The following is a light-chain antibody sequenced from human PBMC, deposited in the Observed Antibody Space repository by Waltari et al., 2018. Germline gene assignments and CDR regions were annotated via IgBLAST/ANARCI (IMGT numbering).Light chain of an antibody. CDR3: HHYGVSPWT. CDR2: GTF. J-gene: IGKJ1*01. V-gene: IGKV3-20*01. CDR1: QRINSNS. Sequence: ELVLTQSPGALSLSPGERAALSCRASQRINSNSLAWYQHKPGQAPRLLIYGTFSRATDSPDRFSGSGAGTEFTLTISRLEPADFAVYYCHHYGVSPWTFGQGTKVEIE.